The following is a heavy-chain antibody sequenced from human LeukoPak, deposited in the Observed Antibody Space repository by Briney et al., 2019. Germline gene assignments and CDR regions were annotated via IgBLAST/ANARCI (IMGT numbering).Heavy chain of an antibody. CDR3: ARDKGNYDFVRRKNYYYMDV. J-gene: IGHJ6*03. V-gene: IGHV3-21*01. CDR2: IRSSSYI. D-gene: IGHD3/OR15-3a*01. CDR1: GFTFSSYS. Sequence: GGSLRLSCAASGFTFSSYSMNWVRQAPGKGLEWVSCIRSSSYIYYANSVKGRFTISRDNAKNSLYLQMNSLRAEDTAVYYCARDKGNYDFVRRKNYYYMDVWGKGTTVTITS.